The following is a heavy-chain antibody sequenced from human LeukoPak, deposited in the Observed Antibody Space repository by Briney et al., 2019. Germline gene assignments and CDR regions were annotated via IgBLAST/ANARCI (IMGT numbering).Heavy chain of an antibody. Sequence: GGSLRLSCAASGFTFTSYGMHWVRQAPGKGLEWVAVVWYDGRHKYYADSVKGRFTISRDNSKNTLYLQMDNLRAEDTAVYYCARDRRGGYDWSFDYWGQGTLVTVSS. CDR1: GFTFTSYG. V-gene: IGHV3-33*01. J-gene: IGHJ4*02. CDR3: ARDRRGGYDWSFDY. CDR2: VWYDGRHK. D-gene: IGHD5-12*01.